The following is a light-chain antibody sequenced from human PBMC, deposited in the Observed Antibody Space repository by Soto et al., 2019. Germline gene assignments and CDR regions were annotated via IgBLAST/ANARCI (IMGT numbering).Light chain of an antibody. CDR1: SSDVGSYNL. CDR2: EGS. CDR3: CSYTGSSTFVYV. J-gene: IGLJ1*01. V-gene: IGLV2-23*03. Sequence: QSALTQPASVSGSPGQSITISCTGTSSDVGSYNLVSWYQQHPGKAPKLMIYEGSKRPSGVPNRFSGSKSGNTASLTISGLQAEDEADYYCCSYTGSSTFVYVFGTGTKVTVL.